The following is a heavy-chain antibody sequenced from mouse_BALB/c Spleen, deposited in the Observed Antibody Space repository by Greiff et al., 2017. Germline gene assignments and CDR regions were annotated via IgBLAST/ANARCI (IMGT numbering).Heavy chain of an antibody. Sequence: QVQLKQSGAELARPGASVKLSCKASGYTFTSYWMQWVKQRPGQGLEWIGAIYPGDGDTRYTQKFKGKATLTADKSSSTAYMQLSSLASEDSAVYYCARTYGNSYWYFDVWGAGTTVTVSS. CDR2: IYPGDGDT. J-gene: IGHJ1*01. CDR1: GYTFTSYW. V-gene: IGHV1-87*01. D-gene: IGHD2-1*01. CDR3: ARTYGNSYWYFDV.